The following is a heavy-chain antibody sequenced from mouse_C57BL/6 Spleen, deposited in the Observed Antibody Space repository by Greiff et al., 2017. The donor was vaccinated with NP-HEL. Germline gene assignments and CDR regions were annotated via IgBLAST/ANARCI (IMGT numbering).Heavy chain of an antibody. V-gene: IGHV5-6*01. CDR3: ARQTSYDGYYVGYFDY. Sequence: EVQLVESGGDLVKPGGSLKLSCAASGFTFSSYGMSWVRQTPDKRLEWVATISSGGSYTYYPDSVKGRFTISRDNAKNTLYLQMSSLKSDDTAMYYCARQTSYDGYYVGYFDYWGQGTTLTVSS. CDR1: GFTFSSYG. CDR2: ISSGGSYT. J-gene: IGHJ2*01. D-gene: IGHD2-3*01.